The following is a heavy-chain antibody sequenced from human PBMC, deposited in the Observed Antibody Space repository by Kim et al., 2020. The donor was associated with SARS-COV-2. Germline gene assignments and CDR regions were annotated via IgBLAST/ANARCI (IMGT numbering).Heavy chain of an antibody. D-gene: IGHD6-6*01. CDR3: MRQGSFSSSDF. J-gene: IGHJ4*02. CDR1: GGSTSSDVFS. V-gene: IGHV4-39*01. Sequence: SETLSLTCIVSGGSTSSDVFSWGWVRQPPGKGPEWIGSVSYAGSAYDNPSLKSRVTISVDTVKNQFSLKMTSVIAADTAVYYCMRQGSFSSSDFWGQGTLVAVSS. CDR2: VSYAGSA.